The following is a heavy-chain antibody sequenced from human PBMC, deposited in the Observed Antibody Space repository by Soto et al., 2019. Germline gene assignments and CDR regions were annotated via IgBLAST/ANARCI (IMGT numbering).Heavy chain of an antibody. CDR2: INPNSGGT. CDR1: GYTFTGYY. CDR3: ARDVVSTDTVTTFYYYYGMDV. Sequence: QVQLVQSGAEVKKPGASVKVSCKASGYTFTGYYMHWVRQAPGQGLEWMGWINPNSGGTNYAQKFQGWVTMTRDTSISTAYMELSRLRSDDTAVYYCARDVVSTDTVTTFYYYYGMDVWGQGTTVTVSS. J-gene: IGHJ6*02. D-gene: IGHD4-17*01. V-gene: IGHV1-2*04.